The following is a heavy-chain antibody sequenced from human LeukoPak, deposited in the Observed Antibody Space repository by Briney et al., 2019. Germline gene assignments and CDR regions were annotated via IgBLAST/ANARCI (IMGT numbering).Heavy chain of an antibody. V-gene: IGHV4-34*01. CDR3: ARSRARLTQSMVRGAPWYYYGMDV. CDR1: GGSFSGYY. Sequence: SETLSLTCAVYGGSFSGYYWSWIRQPPGKGLGWIGEINHSGSTNYNPSLKSRVTISVDTSKNQFSLKLSSVTAADTAVYYCARSRARLTQSMVRGAPWYYYGMDVWGQGTTVTVSS. CDR2: INHSGST. D-gene: IGHD3-10*01. J-gene: IGHJ6*02.